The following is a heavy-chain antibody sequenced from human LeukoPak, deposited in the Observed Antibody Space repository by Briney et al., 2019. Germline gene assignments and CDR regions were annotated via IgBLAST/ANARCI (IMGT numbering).Heavy chain of an antibody. D-gene: IGHD5-18*01. J-gene: IGHJ4*02. V-gene: IGHV3-74*01. Sequence: GGSLRLSCAASGVTFSGYWMHWVRQAPGKGLVWVSRINSDGSSTTYADSVKGRFTISRDNAKNTLYLQMNSLRAEDTAVYYCARGLRAMATHVDYWGQGTLVTVSS. CDR1: GVTFSGYW. CDR2: INSDGSST. CDR3: ARGLRAMATHVDY.